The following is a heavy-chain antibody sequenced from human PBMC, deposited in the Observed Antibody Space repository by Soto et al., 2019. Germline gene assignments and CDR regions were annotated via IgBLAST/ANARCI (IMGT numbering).Heavy chain of an antibody. Sequence: EVQLVESGGGLVQPGGSLRLSCVASGFTFSSPWMHWVRQSPGKGLVWVSRINSDGSDTTYADSVKGRFTISRDNAKNTLYLQMHSLRAEDTAVYYRVRGLEEWARPTVIWGQGTLVTVSS. CDR3: VRGLEEWARPTVI. CDR2: INSDGSDT. J-gene: IGHJ3*02. D-gene: IGHD3-3*01. V-gene: IGHV3-74*01. CDR1: GFTFSSPW.